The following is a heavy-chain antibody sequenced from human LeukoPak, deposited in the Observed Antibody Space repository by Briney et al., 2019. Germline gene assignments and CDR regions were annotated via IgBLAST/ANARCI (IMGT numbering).Heavy chain of an antibody. Sequence: PSETLSLTCAVYGGSFSGYYWSWIRQPPGKGLEWIGYIYYSGSTNYNPSLKSRVTISVDTSKNQFSLKLSPVTAADTAVYYCARETVKGAFDIWGQGTMVTVSS. CDR2: IYYSGST. CDR3: ARETVKGAFDI. V-gene: IGHV4-59*01. J-gene: IGHJ3*02. CDR1: GGSFSGYY.